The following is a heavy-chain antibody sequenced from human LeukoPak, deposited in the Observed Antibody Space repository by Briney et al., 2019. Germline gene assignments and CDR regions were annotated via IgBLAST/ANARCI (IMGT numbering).Heavy chain of an antibody. CDR2: ISVGGGTT. J-gene: IGHJ5*02. CDR3: AKDGTVLWFGESPP. V-gene: IGHV3-23*01. D-gene: IGHD3-10*01. Sequence: GGSLRLSCAASKFTFSGYAMSWVRQAPGKGLEWASGISVGGGTTYYADSVKGRFTISRDNSKNTLYLQMNSLRAEDTAVYYCAKDGTVLWFGESPPWGQGTLVTVSS. CDR1: KFTFSGYA.